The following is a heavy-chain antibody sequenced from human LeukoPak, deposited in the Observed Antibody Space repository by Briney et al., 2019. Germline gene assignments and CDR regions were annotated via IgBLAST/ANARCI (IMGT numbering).Heavy chain of an antibody. D-gene: IGHD2-2*01. CDR1: GFTFCSYA. CDR2: ISGSGGST. V-gene: IGHV3-23*01. Sequence: TGGSLRLSCAASGFTFCSYAMSWVRQAPGKGLEWVSAISGSGGSTYYADSVKDRFTISRDNSKNTLYLQMDSLRAEDTALYYCAKDCTSTNCYVDYWGQGTLVTVSS. J-gene: IGHJ4*02. CDR3: AKDCTSTNCYVDY.